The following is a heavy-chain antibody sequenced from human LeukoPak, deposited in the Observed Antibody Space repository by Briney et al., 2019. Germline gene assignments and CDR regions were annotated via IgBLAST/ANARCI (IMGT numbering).Heavy chain of an antibody. CDR1: GFTFSTYI. CDR2: ISSDTSYI. D-gene: IGHD2-2*01. J-gene: IGHJ4*02. V-gene: IGHV3-21*01. CDR3: AKIYCSGTSCYDFFDF. Sequence: PGGSLRLSCAASGFTFSTYIMNWVRQAPGKGLEWVSSISSDTSYIYYAGSVKGRFTISRDNAKNSLYLQMNSLSAEDTAVYYCAKIYCSGTSCYDFFDFWGQGTLVTVSS.